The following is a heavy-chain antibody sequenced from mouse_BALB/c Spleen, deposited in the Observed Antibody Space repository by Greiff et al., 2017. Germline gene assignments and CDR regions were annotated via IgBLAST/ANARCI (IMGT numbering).Heavy chain of an antibody. V-gene: IGHV7-3*02. CDR3: ARDLIYDGYFYYAMDY. D-gene: IGHD2-3*01. Sequence: EVHLVESGGGLVQPGGSLRLSCATSGFTFTDYYMSWVRQPPGKALEWLGFIRNKANGYTTEYSASVKGRFTISRDNSQSILYLQMNTLRAEDSATYYCARDLIYDGYFYYAMDYWGQGTSVTVSS. J-gene: IGHJ4*01. CDR2: IRNKANGYTT. CDR1: GFTFTDYY.